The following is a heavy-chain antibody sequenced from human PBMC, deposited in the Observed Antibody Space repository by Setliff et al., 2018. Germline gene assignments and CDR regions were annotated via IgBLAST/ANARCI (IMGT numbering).Heavy chain of an antibody. D-gene: IGHD3-16*01. J-gene: IGHJ4*02. CDR3: RLWSHNYHNDY. CDR2: VSFGGNT. V-gene: IGHV4-34*01. CDR1: VGPSVLTS. Sequence: SETCPSPAPSMVGPSVLTSGAGSASPQGRGWSGLGVSFGGNTYYNPSLKSRVTISLDTSKNQFSLKLNSVTAADTAVYYCRLWSHNYHNDYWGQGTLVTVSS.